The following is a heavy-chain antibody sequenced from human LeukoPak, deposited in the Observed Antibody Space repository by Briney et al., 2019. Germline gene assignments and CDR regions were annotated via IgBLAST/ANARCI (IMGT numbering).Heavy chain of an antibody. J-gene: IGHJ4*02. Sequence: GGSLRLSCAASGFTFSSHGMHWVRQAPGKGLEWVAVIWYDGSNKYYADSVKGRFTISRDNSKNTLYLQMNSLRAEDTAVYYCARVPSYDSSGIDYWGQGTLVTVSS. CDR3: ARVPSYDSSGIDY. CDR1: GFTFSSHG. CDR2: IWYDGSNK. D-gene: IGHD3-22*01. V-gene: IGHV3-33*01.